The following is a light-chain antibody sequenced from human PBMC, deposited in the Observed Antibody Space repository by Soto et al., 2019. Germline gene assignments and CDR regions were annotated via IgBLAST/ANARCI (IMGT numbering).Light chain of an antibody. Sequence: QSVLTQPASVSGSPGQSITISCTGTSSDVGGYNYVSWYQHHPGKAPKLMIYEVSNWPSGVSNRFSGSKSGNTASLTISGLQAEDEADYYCSSYTSSNTLVFGGGTKLTVL. CDR3: SSYTSSNTLV. CDR2: EVS. V-gene: IGLV2-14*01. J-gene: IGLJ2*01. CDR1: SSDVGGYNY.